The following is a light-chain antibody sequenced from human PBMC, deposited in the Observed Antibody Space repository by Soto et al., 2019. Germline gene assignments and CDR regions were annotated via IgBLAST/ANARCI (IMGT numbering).Light chain of an antibody. V-gene: IGKV1-5*03. J-gene: IGKJ1*01. CDR1: QSLSSW. CDR3: QQYNDNWT. CDR2: KAS. Sequence: DIPMTQSPSTLSASVGDRVTITCRASQSLSSWLAWYQQKPGQAPKLVIYKASTLQSGVPSRFSGSGSGTEFTLAISSLQPDDSATYYCQQYNDNWTFGQGAKVEIK.